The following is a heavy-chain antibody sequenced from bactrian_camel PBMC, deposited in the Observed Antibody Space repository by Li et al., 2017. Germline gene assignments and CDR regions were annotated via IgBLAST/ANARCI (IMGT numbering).Heavy chain of an antibody. V-gene: IGHV3S53*01. D-gene: IGHD5*01. J-gene: IGHJ4*01. CDR2: IDSNGSP. CDR1: GYAYRRDKS. Sequence: HVQLVESGGGSVQAGGSLRLSCVASGYAYRRDKSMGWFRQAPGKQREGITTIDSNGSPSYVPSVKGRFTISRDDDSNTLYLQMNSLKPEDTALYYCAATGTDFCWVGMPREFDHWGQGTQVTVS. CDR3: AATGTDFCWVGMPREFDH.